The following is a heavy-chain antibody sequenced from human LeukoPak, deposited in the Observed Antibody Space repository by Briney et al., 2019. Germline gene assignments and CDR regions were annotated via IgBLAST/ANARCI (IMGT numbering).Heavy chain of an antibody. CDR2: IYSGGST. CDR1: GFTVSSNY. D-gene: IGHD2-2*01. Sequence: PGGSLRLSCAASGFTVSSNYMSWVRQAPGKGLEWVSVIYSGGSTYYADSVKGRFTISRDNAKNSLYLQMNSLRAEDTAVYYCLSSTGDDAFDIWGQGTMATVSS. J-gene: IGHJ3*02. V-gene: IGHV3-53*01. CDR3: LSSTGDDAFDI.